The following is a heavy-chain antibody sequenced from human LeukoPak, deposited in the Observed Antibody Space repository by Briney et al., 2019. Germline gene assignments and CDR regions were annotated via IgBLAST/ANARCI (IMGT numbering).Heavy chain of an antibody. CDR1: GDSMISSNY. CDR2: IFYSGNA. V-gene: IGHV4-39*07. J-gene: IGHJ3*02. Sequence: KPSETLSLTCSVSGDSMISSNYWGWIRQSPGMGLEWIGSIFYSGNAYYNVSLRSRVTISVDTSRSQFSLKLRSVTAADTAVYYCARDRGIAAAGTYAFDIWGQGTMVTVSS. CDR3: ARDRGIAAAGTYAFDI. D-gene: IGHD6-13*01.